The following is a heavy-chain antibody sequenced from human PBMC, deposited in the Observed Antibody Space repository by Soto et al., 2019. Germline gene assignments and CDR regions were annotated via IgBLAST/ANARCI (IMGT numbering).Heavy chain of an antibody. D-gene: IGHD4-17*01. J-gene: IGHJ4*02. CDR2: IYYSGST. V-gene: IGHV4-39*01. Sequence: SETLSLTCTVSCGSISSSSYYWGWIRQPPGKGLEWIGSIYYSGSTYYNPSLKSRVTISVDTSKNQFSLKLSSVTAADTAVYYCARPDYGGNSGGYFDYWGQGTLVTVSS. CDR3: ARPDYGGNSGGYFDY. CDR1: CGSISSSSYY.